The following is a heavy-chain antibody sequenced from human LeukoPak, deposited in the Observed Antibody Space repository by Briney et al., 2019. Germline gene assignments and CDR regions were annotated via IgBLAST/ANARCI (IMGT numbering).Heavy chain of an antibody. D-gene: IGHD6-13*01. CDR2: ISGSGGRT. Sequence: GGSLRLSCAASGLTFSSYAMSWVRQAPGKGLEWVSAISGSGGRTYYADSVKGRFTISRDNSKNTLYLQMNSLRAEDTAVYYCAKDSEKNSWYRSGDGAFDYWGQGTLVTVSS. CDR3: AKDSEKNSWYRSGDGAFDY. V-gene: IGHV3-23*01. J-gene: IGHJ4*02. CDR1: GLTFSSYA.